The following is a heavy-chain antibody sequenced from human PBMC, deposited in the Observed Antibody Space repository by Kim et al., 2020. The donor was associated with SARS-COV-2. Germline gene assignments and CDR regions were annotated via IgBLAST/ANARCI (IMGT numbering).Heavy chain of an antibody. CDR3: EREAHEYKFDF. Sequence: SETLSLTCSVSGGSISSYYWSWIRQPPGKGLEWIGYIYYSGSTNYNPSLKSRVPISVDASKNQFPLNLSPGTAADTAADYCEREAHEYKFDFWGQGTV. D-gene: IGHD1-1*01. V-gene: IGHV4-59*01. J-gene: IGHJ1*01. CDR2: IYYSGST. CDR1: GGSISSYY.